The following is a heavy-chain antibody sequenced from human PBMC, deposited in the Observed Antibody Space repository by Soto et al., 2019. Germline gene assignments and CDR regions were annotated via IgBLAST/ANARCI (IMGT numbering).Heavy chain of an antibody. CDR1: GCSISSGGYY. CDR3: ARDPPPYGRSPGY. Sequence: SETPSLTCTVSGCSISSGGYYWSWIRQHPGKGLEWIGYIYYSGSTYYNPSLKSRVTISVDTSKNQFSLKLSSVTAADTAVYYCARDPPPYGRSPGYWGQGTLVTVSS. V-gene: IGHV4-31*03. J-gene: IGHJ4*02. D-gene: IGHD4-17*01. CDR2: IYYSGST.